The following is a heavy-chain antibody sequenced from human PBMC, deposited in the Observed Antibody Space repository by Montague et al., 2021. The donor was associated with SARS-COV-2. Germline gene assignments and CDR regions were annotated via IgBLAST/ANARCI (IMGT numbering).Heavy chain of an antibody. Sequence: PALVKPTLTLTLTCTFSGFSLSTSGVGVGWIRQPPGKALEWLALIYWNDDKRYSPSLKSRLTITKDTSKNQVVLTMTNMDPVDTATYYCAHRLPGFQWFGEDTFDYWGQGTLVTVSS. J-gene: IGHJ4*02. V-gene: IGHV2-5*01. CDR3: AHRLPGFQWFGEDTFDY. CDR1: GFSLSTSGVG. D-gene: IGHD3-10*01. CDR2: IYWNDDK.